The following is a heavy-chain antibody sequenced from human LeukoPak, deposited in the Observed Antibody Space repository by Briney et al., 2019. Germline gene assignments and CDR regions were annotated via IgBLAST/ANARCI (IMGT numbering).Heavy chain of an antibody. V-gene: IGHV4-38-2*01. CDR3: ARVRGGGYSYGYWYFDY. CDR2: IYYSGST. J-gene: IGHJ4*02. Sequence: SETLSLTCAVSGYSISSGYYWGWIRQPPGKGLEWIGSIYYSGSTYYNPSLKSRVTISVDTSKNQFSLKLSSVTAADTAVYYCARVRGGGYSYGYWYFDYWGQGTLVTVSS. D-gene: IGHD5-18*01. CDR1: GYSISSGYY.